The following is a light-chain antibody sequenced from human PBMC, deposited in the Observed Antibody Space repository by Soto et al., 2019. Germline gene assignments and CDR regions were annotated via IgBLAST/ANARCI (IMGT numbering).Light chain of an antibody. CDR1: QGISSA. CDR2: DAS. V-gene: IGKV1D-13*01. J-gene: IGKJ3*01. Sequence: AIQLTQSPSSLSASVGDRFTMVCRASQGISSALAWYQQKPGKAPKLLIYDASSLESGVPSRFSGSGSGTDFTLTISSLQPEDFATYYCQQFNNFLFGPGTKVDI. CDR3: QQFNNFL.